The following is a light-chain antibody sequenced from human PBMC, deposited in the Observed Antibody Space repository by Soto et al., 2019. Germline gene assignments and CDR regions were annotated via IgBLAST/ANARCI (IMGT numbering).Light chain of an antibody. CDR2: RNN. CDR1: SSNIGSNT. Sequence: QSVLTQPPSASGTPRQRVTISCSGSSSNIGSNTVDWYQQLPGTAPKLLIYRNNQRPSGVPDRFSGSKSGTSASLAISGLQSEDGADYYCASWDDSLSSVVFGGGTKVTVL. J-gene: IGLJ2*01. V-gene: IGLV1-44*01. CDR3: ASWDDSLSSVV.